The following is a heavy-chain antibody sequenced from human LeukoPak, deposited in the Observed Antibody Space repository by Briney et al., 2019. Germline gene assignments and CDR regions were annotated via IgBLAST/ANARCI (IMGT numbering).Heavy chain of an antibody. Sequence: ASVKVSCKASGYTFTDYYMHWVRQAPGQGLEWMGWINPNSGGTNYAQTFQGRVTMTRDRAISTAYMELSRLRSDDTAVYYCARDIYSRPFDYWGQGTLVTRSP. D-gene: IGHD5-12*01. J-gene: IGHJ4*02. CDR3: ARDIYSRPFDY. V-gene: IGHV1-2*02. CDR1: GYTFTDYY. CDR2: INPNSGGT.